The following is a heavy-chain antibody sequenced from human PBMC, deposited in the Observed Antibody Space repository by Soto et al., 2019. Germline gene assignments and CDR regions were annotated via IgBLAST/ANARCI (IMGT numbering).Heavy chain of an antibody. CDR3: AADLASILSNDGFDY. CDR2: VKSKADGETR. CDR1: GFAFNSAW. J-gene: IGHJ4*02. V-gene: IGHV3-15*05. Sequence: VGSLRLSCVASGFAFNSAWMAWVRQAPGKGLECVGRVKSKADGETRDYAAPVKGRFTISRDDSQNTLYLQMNSLETEDTAVYYCAADLASILSNDGFDYWGQGTLVTVSS. D-gene: IGHD1-1*01.